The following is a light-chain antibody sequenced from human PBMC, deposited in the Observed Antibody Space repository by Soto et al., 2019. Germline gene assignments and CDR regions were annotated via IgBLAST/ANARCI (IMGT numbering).Light chain of an antibody. CDR1: QSLDSW. CDR3: QQYHTFST. CDR2: KTS. V-gene: IGKV1-5*03. J-gene: IGKJ1*01. Sequence: DLQMTQSPSTLSASVEDRVTITCRASQSLDSWLAWYQQKPGKPPKLLIYKTSILEFGVPSRFSGCGSGTLFTLTISSLQPDDFATYYCQQYHTFSTFGQGTKVEIK.